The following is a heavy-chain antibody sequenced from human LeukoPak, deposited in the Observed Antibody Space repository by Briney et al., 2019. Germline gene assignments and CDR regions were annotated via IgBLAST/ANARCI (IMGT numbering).Heavy chain of an antibody. V-gene: IGHV3-7*03. D-gene: IGHD3-10*01. Sequence: PGGSLRLSCAASGFTFSTYSVNWVRQAPGKGLEWVANINKDATAKYYVDSVKGRFTISRDNAKNSLYLQMNGLRAEDTAVYYCAREDWFHFDYWGQGTLVTVSS. CDR2: INKDATAK. J-gene: IGHJ4*02. CDR3: AREDWFHFDY. CDR1: GFTFSTYS.